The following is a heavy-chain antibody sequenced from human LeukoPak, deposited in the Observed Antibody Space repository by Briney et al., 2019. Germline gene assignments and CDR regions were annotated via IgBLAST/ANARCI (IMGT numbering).Heavy chain of an antibody. CDR1: GFTFSSYA. J-gene: IGHJ4*02. Sequence: GGSLRLSRAASGFTFSSYAMSWVRQAPGKGLEWVSGISGSGGITYYADSVKGRFTVSRDNSKNTLYLQMNSLRAEDTAIYYCAKNDYGDYWGQGILVTVSS. CDR2: ISGSGGIT. CDR3: AKNDYGDY. V-gene: IGHV3-23*01.